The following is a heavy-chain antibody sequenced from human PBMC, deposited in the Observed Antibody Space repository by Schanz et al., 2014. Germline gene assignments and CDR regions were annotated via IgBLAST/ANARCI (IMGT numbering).Heavy chain of an antibody. CDR2: IYTSGST. D-gene: IGHD2-2*01. CDR3: ARDVGGCSSSTSCYAFEI. CDR1: GSDIRGFH. J-gene: IGHJ3*02. V-gene: IGHV4-4*07. Sequence: QVQLQESGPGQVRPSETLSLTCTVSGSDIRGFHWSWIRQPAGKGLEWIGRIYTSGSTNYNPSLKSRVTISVDTSKTQFSLKLSSVTAADTAVYYCARDVGGCSSSTSCYAFEIWGQGTMVTVSS.